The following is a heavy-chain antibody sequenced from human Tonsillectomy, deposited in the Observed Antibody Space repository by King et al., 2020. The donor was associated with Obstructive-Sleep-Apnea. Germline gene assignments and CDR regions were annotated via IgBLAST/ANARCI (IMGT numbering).Heavy chain of an antibody. V-gene: IGHV3-15*05. J-gene: IGHJ6*02. Sequence: VQLVESGGGLVKPGGSLRLSCAASGFTFSNAWMTWVRQAPGKGLEWGGRIKSKTHGVTTDSAAPVKGRLTISRDDSKNTLCLQMNSLKTEDTAVYYFTTDIGGNGMDVWGQGTTVTVSS. CDR2: IKSKTHGVTT. D-gene: IGHD2-15*01. CDR1: GFTFSNAW. CDR3: TTDIGGNGMDV.